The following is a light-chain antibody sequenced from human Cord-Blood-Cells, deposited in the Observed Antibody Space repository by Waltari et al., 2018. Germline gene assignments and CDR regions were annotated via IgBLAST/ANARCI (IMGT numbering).Light chain of an antibody. J-gene: IGKJ4*01. CDR3: QQSYSTHPLT. Sequence: DIQMTQSPSSLSASVGDRVTITCRASQSISSYLNWYQQKPGKAPKLLIYAASSLQSGVPSRFSGSGSGTDFTLTISNLQPEDFATYYCQQSYSTHPLTFGGGTKVEIK. CDR2: AAS. V-gene: IGKV1-39*01. CDR1: QSISSY.